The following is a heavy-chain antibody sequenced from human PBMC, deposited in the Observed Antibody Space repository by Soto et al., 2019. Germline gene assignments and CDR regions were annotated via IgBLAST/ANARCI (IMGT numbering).Heavy chain of an antibody. CDR3: ARSRIVVVVAATPDPTWFDP. CDR1: GGTFSSYA. J-gene: IGHJ5*02. CDR2: IIPIFGTA. D-gene: IGHD2-15*01. Sequence: QVQLVQSGAEVKKPGSSVKVSCKASGGTFSSYAISWVRQAPGQGLEWMGGIIPIFGTANYAQKFQGRVTITADESTSTAYMELSSLRSEDTAVYYCARSRIVVVVAATPDPTWFDPWGQGTLVTVSS. V-gene: IGHV1-69*01.